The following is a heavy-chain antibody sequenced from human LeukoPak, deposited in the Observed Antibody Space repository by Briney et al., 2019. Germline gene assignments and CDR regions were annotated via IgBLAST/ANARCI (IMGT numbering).Heavy chain of an antibody. CDR3: ARGIRRGYSWFDP. CDR1: GYTFTTYD. V-gene: IGHV1-8*01. J-gene: IGHJ5*02. CDR2: MNPNSGNT. Sequence: ASVKVSCKASGYTFTTYDINWVRQATGQGLEWMGWMNPNSGNTGYAQKFQGRVTMTTNTSISTAYMELSSLRSEDTAIYYCARGIRRGYSWFDPWGQGTPVTVSS. D-gene: IGHD2-15*01.